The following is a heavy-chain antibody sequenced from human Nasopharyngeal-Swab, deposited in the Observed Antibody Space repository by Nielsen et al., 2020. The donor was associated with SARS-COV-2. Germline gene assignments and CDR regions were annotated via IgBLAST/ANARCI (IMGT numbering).Heavy chain of an antibody. J-gene: IGHJ3*02. CDR3: ATDLRYCTNGVCYTKAADAFDI. D-gene: IGHD2-8*01. Sequence: ASVKVSCKVSGYTLTELSMHWVRQAPGKGLEWMGGFDPEDGETIYAQKFQGRVTMTEDTSTDTAYMELSSLRSEDTAVYYCATDLRYCTNGVCYTKAADAFDIWGQGTMVPSPQ. V-gene: IGHV1-24*01. CDR1: GYTLTELS. CDR2: FDPEDGET.